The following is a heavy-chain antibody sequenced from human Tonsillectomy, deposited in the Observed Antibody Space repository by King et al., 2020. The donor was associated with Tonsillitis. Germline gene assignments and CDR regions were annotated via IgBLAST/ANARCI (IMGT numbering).Heavy chain of an antibody. CDR3: SRDINSDCSGGSCYSYWFFDL. CDR1: GFTFSSYN. CDR2: ISSGSTYI. J-gene: IGHJ2*01. Sequence: VQLVESGGGLVKPGGSLRLSCAASGFTFSSYNMNWVRQAPGKGLEWVSSISSGSTYIYYADSVKGRFTISRDNAKNSLYLQMNSLRAEDTAVYYCSRDINSDCSGGSCYSYWFFDLWGRGTLVTVPS. D-gene: IGHD2-15*01. V-gene: IGHV3-21*01.